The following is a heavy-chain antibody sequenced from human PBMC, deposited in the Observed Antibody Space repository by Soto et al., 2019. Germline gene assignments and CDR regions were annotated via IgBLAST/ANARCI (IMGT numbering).Heavy chain of an antibody. V-gene: IGHV4-39*01. Sequence: SETLSLTCRVSGDSISDTIXYWGWIRQPPGMGLEWIGSIHYSGSXQFHPSFKSRVTISVDTSKNEFSLRLRSVTAAXTXXXYCARHXXXXXAAMAYWGQGIXVTV. D-gene: IGHD3-16*01. J-gene: IGHJ4*02. CDR2: IHYSGSX. CDR3: ARHXXXXXAAMAY. CDR1: GDSISDTIXY.